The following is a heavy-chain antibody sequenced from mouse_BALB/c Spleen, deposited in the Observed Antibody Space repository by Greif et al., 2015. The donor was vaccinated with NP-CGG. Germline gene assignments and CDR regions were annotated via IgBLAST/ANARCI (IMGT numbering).Heavy chain of an antibody. CDR2: IYPGRGIT. D-gene: IGHD2-14*01. V-gene: IGHV1-55*01. Sequence: QVQLQQPGAELVKPGASVKMSCKASGYTFTSYWINWVKQRPGQGPEWIGDIYPGRGITNYNEKFKSKATLTLDTSSSTAYMQLSSLTSEDSAVYYCSRGGYYRYDSSFAMDYWGQGTSVTVSS. CDR3: SRGGYYRYDSSFAMDY. CDR1: GYTFTSYW. J-gene: IGHJ4*01.